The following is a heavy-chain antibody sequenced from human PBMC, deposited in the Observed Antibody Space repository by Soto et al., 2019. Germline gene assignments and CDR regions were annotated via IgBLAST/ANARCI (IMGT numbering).Heavy chain of an antibody. CDR3: ARSEYSGTWHDYYYYGLDV. D-gene: IGHD6-13*01. V-gene: IGHV5-10-1*01. J-gene: IGHJ6*02. CDR1: GYSFTSFW. CDR2: IDPSDSNT. Sequence: GESLKISCKGSGYSFTSFWISWVRQMPGKGLEWMGRIDPSDSNTNYSPSFQGHVTISADKSISTAYLQWSSLKASDTAMYYCARSEYSGTWHDYYYYGLDVWGQGTTVTVSS.